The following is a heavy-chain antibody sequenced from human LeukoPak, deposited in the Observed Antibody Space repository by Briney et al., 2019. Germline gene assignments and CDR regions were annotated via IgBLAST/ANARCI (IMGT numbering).Heavy chain of an antibody. CDR3: ARVFGGSVDY. CDR2: INSSSSTI. Sequence: GGSLRLSCAASGFTFSSYSMNWVRQAPGKGLEWVSYINSSSSTIYYADSVKGRFTISRDNAKNSLYLQMNSLRAEDTAVYYCARVFGGSVDYWGQGTLVTVSS. J-gene: IGHJ4*02. CDR1: GFTFSSYS. V-gene: IGHV3-48*01. D-gene: IGHD4-23*01.